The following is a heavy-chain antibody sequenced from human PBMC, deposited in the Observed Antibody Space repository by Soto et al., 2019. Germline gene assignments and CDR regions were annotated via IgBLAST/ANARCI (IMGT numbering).Heavy chain of an antibody. J-gene: IGHJ6*02. CDR3: ARRRSTVTTAWFYHAMDV. D-gene: IGHD4-17*01. CDR2: SWFDGSNK. Sequence: QVQLVESGGGVVHPGTSLRLSCAASGFSFSDYGMHWVRQAPGKGLEWVAVSWFDGSNKYYAESVKGRFTISRDNSKNTVDLQMDRLRADDTAVYYCARRRSTVTTAWFYHAMDVWGQGTTVTVSS. V-gene: IGHV3-33*01. CDR1: GFSFSDYG.